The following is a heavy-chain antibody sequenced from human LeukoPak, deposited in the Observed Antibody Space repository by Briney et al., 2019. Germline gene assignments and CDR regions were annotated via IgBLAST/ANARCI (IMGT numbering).Heavy chain of an antibody. Sequence: TGGSLRLSCASSGFTFSSYAMSWVRQARGKGLEWVSVISPTGANTYYAGSVKGRFTISRDNSKNTLYLQMNSLRAEDTAVYYCARADSSGWYVFGYWGQGTLVTVSS. V-gene: IGHV3-23*01. CDR3: ARADSSGWYVFGY. J-gene: IGHJ4*02. D-gene: IGHD6-19*01. CDR2: ISPTGANT. CDR1: GFTFSSYA.